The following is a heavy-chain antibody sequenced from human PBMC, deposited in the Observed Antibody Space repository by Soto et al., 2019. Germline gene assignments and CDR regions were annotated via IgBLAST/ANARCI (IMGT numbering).Heavy chain of an antibody. Sequence: QVQLVQSGAEVKKPGASVGVSCKASGYTFAAYYIHWVRHAPGQGLEWMGWLNPKSGGTNYAQKFQGRITVTRDTSISTVYMELTRLTSDDTAVYYCARDGARTLNRGASTKYFDPWGQGTLLAVS. D-gene: IGHD3-10*01. J-gene: IGHJ5*02. CDR1: GYTFAAYY. CDR3: ARDGARTLNRGASTKYFDP. V-gene: IGHV1-2*02. CDR2: LNPKSGGT.